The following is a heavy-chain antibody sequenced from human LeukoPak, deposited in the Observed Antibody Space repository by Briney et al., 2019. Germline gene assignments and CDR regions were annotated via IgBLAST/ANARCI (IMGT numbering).Heavy chain of an antibody. CDR3: ARKAVAGTYFDY. V-gene: IGHV4-4*07. CDR1: GGSISSYY. Sequence: SETLSLTCTGSGGSISSYYWSWIRQPARKGLEWIGRIYTSGSTNYNPSLKSRVTMSVDTSKNQFSLKLSSVTAADTAVYYCARKAVAGTYFDYWGQGTLVTVSS. D-gene: IGHD6-19*01. CDR2: IYTSGST. J-gene: IGHJ4*02.